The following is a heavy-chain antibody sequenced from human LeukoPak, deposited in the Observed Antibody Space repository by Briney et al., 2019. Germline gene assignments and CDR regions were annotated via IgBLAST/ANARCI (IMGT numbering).Heavy chain of an antibody. J-gene: IGHJ4*02. V-gene: IGHV5-51*01. CDR1: GYSFTSYW. Sequence: AGESLKISCKGSGYSFTSYWIGWVRQMPGKGLEWMGIIYPGDSDTRYSPSFQGQVTISADKSISTAYLQWSSLKASDTAMYYCARHYSYPHHYFDYWGQGTLVTVSS. CDR2: IYPGDSDT. D-gene: IGHD5-18*01. CDR3: ARHYSYPHHYFDY.